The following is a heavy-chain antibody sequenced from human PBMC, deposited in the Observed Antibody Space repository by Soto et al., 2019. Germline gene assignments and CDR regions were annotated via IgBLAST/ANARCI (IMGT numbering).Heavy chain of an antibody. CDR2: TYFTGAT. CDR1: GGSITGYY. J-gene: IGHJ4*02. D-gene: IGHD1-26*01. V-gene: IGHV4-59*01. CDR3: ARERTPRSGFDY. Sequence: QVQLQESRPGLVKPSDTLSLTCTVSGGSITGYYWSWIRQPPGKGLEWIGCTYFTGATNYTPSLKSRVTLSVDTSKNQFSLNLRSVTAADTAVYYCARERTPRSGFDYWGQGALVTVAP.